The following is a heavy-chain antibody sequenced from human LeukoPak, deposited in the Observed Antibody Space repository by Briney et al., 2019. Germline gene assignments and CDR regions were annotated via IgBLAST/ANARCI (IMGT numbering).Heavy chain of an antibody. CDR2: IYTSGST. Sequence: SENLSLTCTVSGGSISSGSYYWSWIRQPAGKGLEWIGRIYTSGSTNYNPSLKSRVTISVDTSKNQFSLKLSSVTAADTAVYYCARAQANWGSGVDYWGQGTLVTVSS. CDR3: ARAQANWGSGVDY. V-gene: IGHV4-61*02. D-gene: IGHD7-27*01. CDR1: GGSISSGSYY. J-gene: IGHJ4*02.